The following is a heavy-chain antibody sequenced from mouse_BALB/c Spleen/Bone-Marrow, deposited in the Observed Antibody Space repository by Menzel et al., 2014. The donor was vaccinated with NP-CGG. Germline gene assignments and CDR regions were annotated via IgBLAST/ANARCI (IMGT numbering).Heavy chain of an antibody. CDR1: GFTFSDYY. Sequence: EVKLQESGGGLVKPGGSLKLSCAASGFTFSDYYMYWVRQTPEKRLEWVATISDGGTYIYYPDSVKGRFTISRDNAKNNLYLQMSSLKSEDTATYYCTRGKDSGSSRFAYWGQGTLVTVSA. V-gene: IGHV5-4*02. D-gene: IGHD1-1*01. CDR2: ISDGGTYI. J-gene: IGHJ3*01. CDR3: TRGKDSGSSRFAY.